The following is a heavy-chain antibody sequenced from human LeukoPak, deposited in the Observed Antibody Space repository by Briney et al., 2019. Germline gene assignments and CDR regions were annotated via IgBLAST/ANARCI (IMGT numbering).Heavy chain of an antibody. J-gene: IGHJ3*02. Sequence: SETLSLACTVSGGSISSYYWSWIRQPPGKGLEWIGYIYYSGSTNYNPSLKSRVIISVDTSKNQFSLKLSSVTAADTAVYYCARGKTYYDISRDAFDIWGQGTMVTVSS. CDR3: ARGKTYYDISRDAFDI. CDR2: IYYSGST. V-gene: IGHV4-59*01. D-gene: IGHD3-22*01. CDR1: GGSISSYY.